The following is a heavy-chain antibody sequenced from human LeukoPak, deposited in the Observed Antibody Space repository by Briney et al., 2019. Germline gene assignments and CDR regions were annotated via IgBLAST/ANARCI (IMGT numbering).Heavy chain of an antibody. V-gene: IGHV4-61*09. J-gene: IGHJ4*02. CDR2: IYTSGST. D-gene: IGHD3-10*01. Sequence: PSETLSLTCTVSGGSISSGSYDWYWIRQPAGKGLEWIGHIYTSGSTDYNPSLKSPVPRSVATSKNQFSLKLTSVTAPDRAIDYCTKGRGIWGQGTLVTVSS. CDR3: TKGRGI. CDR1: GGSISSGSYD.